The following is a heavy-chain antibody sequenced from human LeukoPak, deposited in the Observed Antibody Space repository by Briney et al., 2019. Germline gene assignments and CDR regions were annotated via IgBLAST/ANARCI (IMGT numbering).Heavy chain of an antibody. CDR3: ARGPGIYFDI. D-gene: IGHD1-14*01. J-gene: IGHJ3*02. CDR1: GGSLSSYY. CDR2: IYYSGST. V-gene: IGHV4-59*01. Sequence: SETLSLTCTVSGGSLSSYYWSWIRQPPGKGLEWIGYIYYSGSTNYNPSPKSRVTISVDTSKNQFSLKLSSVTAADTAVYYCARGPGIYFDIWGQGTMVTVSS.